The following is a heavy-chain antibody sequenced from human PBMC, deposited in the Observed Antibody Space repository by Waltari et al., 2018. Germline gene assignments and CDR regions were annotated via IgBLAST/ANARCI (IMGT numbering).Heavy chain of an antibody. D-gene: IGHD6-6*01. J-gene: IGHJ3*02. CDR3: VYGSRSWATFDI. Sequence: QITLKESGPTLVKPTQTLTLTCTFSGFSLSTSGMGLGWIRQPPGKALEWLALIYWNDDKRYSPSLKSRLTITKDTSKNQVVLTMTNMDPVDTATYYCVYGSRSWATFDIWGQGTMVTVSS. CDR2: IYWNDDK. CDR1: GFSLSTSGMG. V-gene: IGHV2-5*04.